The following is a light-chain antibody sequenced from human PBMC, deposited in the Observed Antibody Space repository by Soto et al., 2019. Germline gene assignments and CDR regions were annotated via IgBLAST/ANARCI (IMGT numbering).Light chain of an antibody. CDR1: QSISSNF. CDR2: GAS. J-gene: IGKJ1*01. V-gene: IGKV3-20*01. CDR3: QQYGSSAWT. Sequence: EIVVTQSPRTLSLSPGEGATXSCRASQSISSNFLAWYQQKRGQAPRLLIHGASNSATGIPDRFSGSGSGTDFTLTISRLEPEDSAVYDCQQYGSSAWTFGQGTK.